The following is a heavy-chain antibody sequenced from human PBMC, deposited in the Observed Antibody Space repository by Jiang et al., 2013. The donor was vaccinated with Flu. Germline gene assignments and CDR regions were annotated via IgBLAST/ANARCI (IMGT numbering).Heavy chain of an antibody. CDR3: ATFRYYYDSSGYYRQVDY. CDR1: GGSISSGDYF. D-gene: IGHD3-22*01. Sequence: GSGLVKPSQTLSLTCTVSGGSISSGDYFWTWIRQPPGKGLEWIGYIYYSGSTYYNPSLKSRLTISVDTSKNEFSLNLSSVTAADTAVYYCATFRYYYDSSGYYRQVDYWGQGTLVTVSS. V-gene: IGHV4-30-4*01. J-gene: IGHJ4*02. CDR2: IYYSGST.